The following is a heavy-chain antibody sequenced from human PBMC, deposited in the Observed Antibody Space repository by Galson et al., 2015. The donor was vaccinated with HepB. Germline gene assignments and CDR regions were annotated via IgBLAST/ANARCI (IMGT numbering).Heavy chain of an antibody. CDR2: IWYDGSNK. CDR3: AKDIVATIDYYYYGMDV. J-gene: IGHJ6*02. D-gene: IGHD5-12*01. CDR1: GFTFSSYG. Sequence: SLRLSCAASGFTFSSYGMHWVRQAPGKGLEWVAVIWYDGSNKYYADSVKGRFTISRDNSKNTLYLQMNSLRAEDTAVYYCAKDIVATIDYYYYGMDVWGQGTTVTVSS. V-gene: IGHV3-33*06.